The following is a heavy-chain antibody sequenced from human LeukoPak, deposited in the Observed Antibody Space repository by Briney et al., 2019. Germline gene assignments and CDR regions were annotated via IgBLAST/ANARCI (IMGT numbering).Heavy chain of an antibody. CDR3: AKHGGYDSSGYWFDP. CDR2: IYHSGRT. D-gene: IGHD3-22*01. J-gene: IGHJ5*02. V-gene: IGHV4-39*01. Sequence: SETLSLTCTVSGGSISSTSYYWGWIRQPPGKGLEWIGSIYHSGRTYYNPSLKSRVTISVDTSKNQFSLKLSSVTAADTAVYYCAKHGGYDSSGYWFDPWGQGTLVTVSS. CDR1: GGSISSTSYY.